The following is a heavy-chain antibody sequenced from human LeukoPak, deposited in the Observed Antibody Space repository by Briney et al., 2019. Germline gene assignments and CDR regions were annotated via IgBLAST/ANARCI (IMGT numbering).Heavy chain of an antibody. CDR2: IRSKAYGGTT. J-gene: IGHJ4*02. D-gene: IGHD5-12*01. V-gene: IGHV3-49*04. CDR3: TRHDPVYRD. Sequence: GGSLRLSCAASGFSFSNYAMTWVRQAPGKGLEWVGFIRSKAYGGTTEYAASVKGRFTISRDDSKSIAYLQMNNLKTEDTAVYYCTRHDPVYRDWGQGTLVTVSS. CDR1: GFSFSNYA.